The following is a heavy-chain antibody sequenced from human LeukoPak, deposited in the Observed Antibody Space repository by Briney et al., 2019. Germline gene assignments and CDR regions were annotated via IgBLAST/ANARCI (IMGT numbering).Heavy chain of an antibody. CDR1: GYTLTELS. CDR2: FYPEDGET. V-gene: IGHV1-24*01. Sequence: ASVKVSCKVSGYTLTELSMHWVRQAPGKGLEWMGGFYPEDGETIYAQKFQGRVTMTEDTSTDTAYMELSSLRSEDTAVYYCATDHNYYGSGSYLDYWGQGTLVTVSS. CDR3: ATDHNYYGSGSYLDY. D-gene: IGHD3-10*01. J-gene: IGHJ4*02.